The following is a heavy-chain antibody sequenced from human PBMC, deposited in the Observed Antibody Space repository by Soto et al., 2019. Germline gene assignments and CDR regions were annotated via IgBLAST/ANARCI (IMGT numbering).Heavy chain of an antibody. Sequence: QVKLVQSGAEVKNPGASVKVSCKASGYTFTSYHMIWVRQDHGRGLEWIGIINSRIGITSYAQKFEGRVTMTMDTSSSTVYMELSRLRSEDTAVYWCAIEQNYYDSSGSNGRITRFDYWGQGTLVTVSS. CDR3: AIEQNYYDSSGSNGRITRFDY. CDR1: GYTFTSYH. CDR2: INSRIGIT. D-gene: IGHD3-22*01. J-gene: IGHJ4*02. V-gene: IGHV1-46*01.